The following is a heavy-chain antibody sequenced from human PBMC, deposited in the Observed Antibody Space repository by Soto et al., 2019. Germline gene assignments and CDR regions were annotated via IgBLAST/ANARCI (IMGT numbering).Heavy chain of an antibody. CDR3: ARDLYSRLRFLEWPLDY. Sequence: SVKVSCKASGGTFSSYAISWVLQAPGQGPEWMGGIIPIFGTANYAQKFQGRVTITADESTSTAYMELSSLRSEDTAVYYGARDLYSRLRFLEWPLDYWGQGTLVTVS. CDR1: GGTFSSYA. V-gene: IGHV1-69*13. J-gene: IGHJ4*02. CDR2: IIPIFGTA. D-gene: IGHD3-3*01.